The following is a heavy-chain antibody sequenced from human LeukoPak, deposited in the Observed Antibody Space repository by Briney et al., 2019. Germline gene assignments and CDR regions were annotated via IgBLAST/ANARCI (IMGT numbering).Heavy chain of an antibody. V-gene: IGHV4-34*01. CDR1: GESFNSNY. J-gene: IGHJ4*02. D-gene: IGHD2-15*01. Sequence: PSETLSLTCAVYGESFNSNYWSWVRQPPGEGLEWIGEIYESGTTEYNPSLKSRVTISKVPSKQQFSLSLSSVTAADTAVYYCARGAWATRLGSWGLGTPVIVSS. CDR3: ARGAWATRLGS. CDR2: IYESGTT.